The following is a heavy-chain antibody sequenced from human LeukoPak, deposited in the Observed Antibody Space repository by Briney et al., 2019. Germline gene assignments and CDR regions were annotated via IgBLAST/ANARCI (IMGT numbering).Heavy chain of an antibody. V-gene: IGHV3-74*01. CDR3: ARLEPGSSWYLDY. CDR2: INSDGRST. D-gene: IGHD6-13*01. CDR1: GFTFSSYW. J-gene: IGHJ4*02. Sequence: GGSLRLSCVASGFTFSSYWMHWVRQAPGKGLVWVSRINSDGRSTSYADSVKGRFSISRDNAKNSVYLQMNSLRAEDTAVYYCARLEPGSSWYLDYWGQGTLVTVSS.